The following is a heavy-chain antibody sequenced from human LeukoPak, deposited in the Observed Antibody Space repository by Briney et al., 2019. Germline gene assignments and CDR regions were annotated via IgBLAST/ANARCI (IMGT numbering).Heavy chain of an antibody. Sequence: GGSLRLSCAASGFTFSSYWMSWVRQAPGQGLEWVADLNTDGSQRRYVDSVKGRFTISRDNAKNSLYLQVNSLRAEDTAVYNCARGRYVDYWGQGTLVTVSS. V-gene: IGHV3-7*01. CDR3: ARGRYVDY. CDR2: LNTDGSQR. J-gene: IGHJ4*02. CDR1: GFTFSSYW.